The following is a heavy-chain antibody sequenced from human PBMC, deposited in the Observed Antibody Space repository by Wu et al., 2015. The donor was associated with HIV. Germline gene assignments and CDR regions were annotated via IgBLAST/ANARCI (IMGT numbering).Heavy chain of an antibody. D-gene: IGHD3-16*02. CDR3: ARESHTTSYRPAGHLVD. CDR1: GGTFSSFS. V-gene: IGHV1-69*05. CDR2: IIPLFESA. J-gene: IGHJ4*02. Sequence: VQLVQSGAEMKKPGSSVKLSCKASGGTFSSFSINWVRQAPGQGLEWAGGIIPLFESATYAPRFHGRAKITSDASTSTAYMEVTGLTYEDTAMYYCARESHTTSYRPAGHLVDWGQGTLITVSS.